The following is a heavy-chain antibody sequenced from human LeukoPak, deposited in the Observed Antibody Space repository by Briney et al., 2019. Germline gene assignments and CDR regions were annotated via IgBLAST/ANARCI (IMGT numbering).Heavy chain of an antibody. J-gene: IGHJ2*01. CDR2: IWYDGSNK. V-gene: IGHV3-33*01. D-gene: IGHD2-2*01. Sequence: GGSLRLSCAASGFTFSSYGMHWVRQAPGKGLEWVAVIWYDGSNKYCADSVKGRFTISRDNSKNTLYLQMNSLRAEDTAVYYCARGDIVVVPAARPSGWYFDLWGRGTLVTVSS. CDR3: ARGDIVVVPAARPSGWYFDL. CDR1: GFTFSSYG.